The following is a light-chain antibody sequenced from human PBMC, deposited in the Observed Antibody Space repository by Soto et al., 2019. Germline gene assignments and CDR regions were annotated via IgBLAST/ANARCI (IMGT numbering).Light chain of an antibody. Sequence: QSVLTQPASVSGSPGQSITISCTGTSNDVGGFSYVSWYQQHPGKVPKLIIYDVTNRPSGVSNRFSGSKSGNTASLTISGLQAEDESLYYCSSYTSSSTVVFGGGTKLTV. CDR1: SNDVGGFSY. V-gene: IGLV2-14*03. CDR2: DVT. J-gene: IGLJ3*02. CDR3: SSYTSSSTVV.